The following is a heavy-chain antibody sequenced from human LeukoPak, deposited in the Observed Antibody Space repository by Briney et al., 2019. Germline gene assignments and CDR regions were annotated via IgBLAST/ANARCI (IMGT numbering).Heavy chain of an antibody. CDR2: IIPIFGTA. D-gene: IGHD3-22*01. V-gene: IGHV1-69*05. Sequence: GASVKVSCKASGGTFSSYAISWVRQAPGQGLEWMGGIIPIFGTANYAQKFQGRVTITTDESTSTAYMELSSLRSEDTAVYYCASTLGYYDSSGYFSPPYDYWGQGTLVTVSS. J-gene: IGHJ4*02. CDR1: GGTFSSYA. CDR3: ASTLGYYDSSGYFSPPYDY.